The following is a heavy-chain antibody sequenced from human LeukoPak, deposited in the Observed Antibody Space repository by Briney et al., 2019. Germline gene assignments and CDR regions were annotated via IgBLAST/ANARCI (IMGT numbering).Heavy chain of an antibody. V-gene: IGHV3-30*02. CDR2: IWYDGSNK. CDR3: AKDIYKHRAGPSTY. J-gene: IGHJ4*02. D-gene: IGHD6-19*01. CDR1: GFTFSSYA. Sequence: GGSLRLSCAASGFTFSSYAMSWVRQAPGKGLEWVALIWYDGSNKYYADSVKGRFTISRDNAKNSLYLQMNSLRAEDTALYYCAKDIYKHRAGPSTYWGQGTLVTVSS.